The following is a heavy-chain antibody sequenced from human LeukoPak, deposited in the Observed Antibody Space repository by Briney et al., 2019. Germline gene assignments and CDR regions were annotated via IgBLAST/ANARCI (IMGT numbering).Heavy chain of an antibody. Sequence: GGSLRLSCAASGFTFSSYGMHWVRQAPGKGLEWVAVTSYDGSNKYYADSVKGRFTISRDNSKNTLYLQMNSLRAEDTAVYYCARDPNSGGYDYEGYYYYYYGMDVWGQGTTVTVSS. CDR3: ARDPNSGGYDYEGYYYYYYGMDV. CDR1: GFTFSSYG. J-gene: IGHJ6*02. D-gene: IGHD5-12*01. CDR2: TSYDGSNK. V-gene: IGHV3-30*03.